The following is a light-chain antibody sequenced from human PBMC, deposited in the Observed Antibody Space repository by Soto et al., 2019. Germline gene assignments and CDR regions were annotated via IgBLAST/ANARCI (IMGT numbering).Light chain of an antibody. CDR3: QQYNSQWT. CDR2: DAY. CDR1: QNINTW. J-gene: IGKJ1*01. Sequence: DIQVTQSASTLSASVGDSVTISCRASQNINTWLAWYHQKPGMAPKLLISDAYTLESGVPSRFSGSGSGPEFTLTISSLQPDDFATYYCQQYNSQWTFGQGTKVDIK. V-gene: IGKV1-5*01.